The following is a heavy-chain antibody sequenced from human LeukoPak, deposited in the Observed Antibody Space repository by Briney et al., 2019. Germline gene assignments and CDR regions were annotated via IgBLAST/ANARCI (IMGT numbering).Heavy chain of an antibody. D-gene: IGHD6-13*01. V-gene: IGHV4-59*01. Sequence: SETLSLTCTVSGGSISTYYWSWIRQAPGKGLERIGNINYSGSTDYNPSLKSRVTISVDTSKNQLSLKMRSVTAADTAVYYCAREYSSFEYWGQGTLVTVSS. CDR3: AREYSSFEY. CDR1: GGSISTYY. J-gene: IGHJ4*02. CDR2: INYSGST.